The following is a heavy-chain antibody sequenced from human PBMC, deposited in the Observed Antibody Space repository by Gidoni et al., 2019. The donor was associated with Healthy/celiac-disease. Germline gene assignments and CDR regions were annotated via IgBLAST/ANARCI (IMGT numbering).Heavy chain of an antibody. CDR2: ISGSGGST. Sequence: EVQLLESGGGLVQPGGSLRLSCAASGFTFSSYAMSWVRQAPGKGLEWVSAISGSGGSTYYADSVKGRFTISRDNSKNTLYLQMNSLRAEDTAVYYCAKDQRITMIVVVTHFDYWGQGTLVTVSS. CDR3: AKDQRITMIVVVTHFDY. D-gene: IGHD3-22*01. J-gene: IGHJ4*02. CDR1: GFTFSSYA. V-gene: IGHV3-23*01.